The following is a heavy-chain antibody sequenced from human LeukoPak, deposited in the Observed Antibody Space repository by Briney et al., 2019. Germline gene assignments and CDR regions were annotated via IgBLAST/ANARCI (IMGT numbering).Heavy chain of an antibody. J-gene: IGHJ5*02. V-gene: IGHV1-46*01. CDR2: INPSPGST. D-gene: IGHD3-10*01. Sequence: RASVKVSCKASGYTFTSYGISWVRQAPGQGLEWIGIINPSPGSTTYAQKFQGRVTMTRDTSTSTVYMELSSLRSEDTAVYYCARGGLLQKYNCFDPWGQGTLVTVSS. CDR3: ARGGLLQKYNCFDP. CDR1: GYTFTSYG.